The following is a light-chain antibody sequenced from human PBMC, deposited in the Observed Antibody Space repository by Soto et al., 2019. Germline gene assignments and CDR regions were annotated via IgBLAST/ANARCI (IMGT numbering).Light chain of an antibody. Sequence: SALTQPPSGYGFPGRSGAISNHGTSSDVGSYNRVSWYQQPPGTAPKVMIYEVSNRPSGVPDRFSGSKSGNTASLTISGLQAEDEADYYCGSYTSSSTYVFGTGTKVTVL. CDR3: GSYTSSSTYV. J-gene: IGLJ1*01. CDR1: SSDVGSYNR. V-gene: IGLV2-18*02. CDR2: EVS.